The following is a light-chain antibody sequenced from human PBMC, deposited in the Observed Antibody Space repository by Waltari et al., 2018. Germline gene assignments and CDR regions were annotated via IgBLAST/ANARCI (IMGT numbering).Light chain of an antibody. J-gene: IGKJ2*02. Sequence: IVMTQSPLSLPVPRGAPASLPCRSRQSLLLLRNCGNTYLDWYLQRPGQSPQLLISLGFNRASGVPDRFSGSGSGTDFTLKISKVEAEDVGIYYCMQVLQTPCTFGQGTKLEIQ. V-gene: IGKV2-28*01. CDR2: LGF. CDR3: MQVLQTPCT. CDR1: QSLLLLRNCGNTY.